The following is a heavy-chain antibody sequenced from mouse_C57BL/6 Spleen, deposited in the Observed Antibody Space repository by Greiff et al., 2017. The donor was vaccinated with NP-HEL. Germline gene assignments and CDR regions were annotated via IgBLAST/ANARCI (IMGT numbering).Heavy chain of an antibody. J-gene: IGHJ2*01. Sequence: QVHVKQPGAELVKPGASVKLSCKASGYTFTSYWMQWVKQRPGQGLEWIGEIDPSDSYTNYNQKFKGKATLTVDTSSSTAYMQLSSLTSEDSAVYYCARKVDYYGSSYYFDDWGQGTTLTVSS. D-gene: IGHD1-1*01. CDR3: ARKVDYYGSSYYFDD. CDR2: IDPSDSYT. CDR1: GYTFTSYW. V-gene: IGHV1-50*01.